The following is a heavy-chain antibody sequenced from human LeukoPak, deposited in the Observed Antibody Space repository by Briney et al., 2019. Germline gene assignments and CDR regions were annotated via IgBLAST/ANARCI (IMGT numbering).Heavy chain of an antibody. J-gene: IGHJ4*02. V-gene: IGHV4-30-2*01. CDR1: GGSISSGGYY. Sequence: PSETPSLTCTVSGGSISSGGYYWSWIRQPPGKGLEWIGYIYHSGSTYYNPSLKSRVTISVDTSKNQFSLKLSSVTAADTAVYYCASTLGYCSSTSCYEYYFDYWGQGTLVTVSS. D-gene: IGHD2-2*01. CDR2: IYHSGST. CDR3: ASTLGYCSSTSCYEYYFDY.